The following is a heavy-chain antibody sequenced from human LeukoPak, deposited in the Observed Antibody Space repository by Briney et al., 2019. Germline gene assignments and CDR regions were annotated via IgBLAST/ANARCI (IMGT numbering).Heavy chain of an antibody. V-gene: IGHV3-48*03. J-gene: IGHJ5*01. CDR1: GFTFSSYE. CDR2: ISSSGSNM. CDR3: ARELISNWYNF. Sequence: HPGGSLRLSCAASGFTFSSYEMNWVRQAPGAGLEWVSYISSSGSNMYYADSVKGRFTISRDNAKNSLYLQMNSLRAEDTAVYYCARELISNWYNFWGQGTLVTVSS.